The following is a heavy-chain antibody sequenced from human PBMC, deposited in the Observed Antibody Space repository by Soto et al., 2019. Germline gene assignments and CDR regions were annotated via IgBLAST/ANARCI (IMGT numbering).Heavy chain of an antibody. Sequence: QVQLVESGGGVVQPGRSLRLSCVGSGFIFVNNGMHWVGQTPGKGLEWVAFMSYDGSDTFYADSVKGRFTISRDNSKNTLFLHMSNLRAEDTAMYYCTIVRVADSALDHWGQGTLVTVSS. J-gene: IGHJ4*02. CDR3: TIVRVADSALDH. V-gene: IGHV3-30*03. CDR2: MSYDGSDT. D-gene: IGHD3-10*02. CDR1: GFIFVNNG.